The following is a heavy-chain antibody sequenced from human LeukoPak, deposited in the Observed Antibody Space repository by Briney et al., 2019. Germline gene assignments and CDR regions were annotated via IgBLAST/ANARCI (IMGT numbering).Heavy chain of an antibody. V-gene: IGHV4-34*01. J-gene: IGHJ4*02. CDR3: ARDYGDYD. CDR1: GGSFSGYY. CDR2: INHSGST. D-gene: IGHD4-17*01. Sequence: SETLSLTCAVYGGSFSGYYWSWIRQPPGKGLEWIGEINHSGSTNYNPSLKNRVTISVDTSKNQFSLKLSSVTAADTAVYYCARDYGDYDWGQGTLVTVSS.